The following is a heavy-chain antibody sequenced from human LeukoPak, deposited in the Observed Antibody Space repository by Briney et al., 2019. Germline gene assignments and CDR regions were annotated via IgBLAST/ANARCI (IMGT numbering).Heavy chain of an antibody. V-gene: IGHV3-30*02. CDR1: GFTFRSYG. D-gene: IGHD2-2*01. J-gene: IGHJ3*02. CDR2: TRYDGNNK. Sequence: GGSLRLSCAASGFTFRSYGMHWVRQAPGKGLEWVAFTRYDGNNKYYADSVKGRFTISRDNAKNSLYLQMNSLRAEDTAVYYCARESCSTTSCYGGMDAFDIWGQGTMVTVSS. CDR3: ARESCSTTSCYGGMDAFDI.